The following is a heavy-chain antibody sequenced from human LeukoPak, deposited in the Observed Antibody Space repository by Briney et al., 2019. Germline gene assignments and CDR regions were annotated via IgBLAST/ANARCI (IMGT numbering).Heavy chain of an antibody. Sequence: SETLSLTCTVSGGSISSYYWSWIRQPPGKGLEWIGYIYYSGSTNYNPSLKSRVTISVDTSKNQFSLKLSSVAAADTAVYYCARRDYYDSSGPFDYWGQGTLVTVSS. V-gene: IGHV4-59*08. CDR2: IYYSGST. D-gene: IGHD3-22*01. CDR1: GGSISSYY. CDR3: ARRDYYDSSGPFDY. J-gene: IGHJ4*02.